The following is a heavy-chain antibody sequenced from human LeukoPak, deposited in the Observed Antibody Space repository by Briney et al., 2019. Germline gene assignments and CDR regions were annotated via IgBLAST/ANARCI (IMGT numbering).Heavy chain of an antibody. D-gene: IGHD3-10*01. V-gene: IGHV1-18*01. J-gene: IGHJ5*02. CDR2: ISAYNGNT. CDR1: GYTFTSYG. CDR3: AREFLRGYGSGPFMDQGGWFDP. Sequence: ASVKVSCKASGYTFTSYGISWVRQAPGQGLEWMGWISAYNGNTNYAQKLQGRVTMTTDTSTSTAYMELRSLRSDDTAVYYCAREFLRGYGSGPFMDQGGWFDPWGQGTLVTVSS.